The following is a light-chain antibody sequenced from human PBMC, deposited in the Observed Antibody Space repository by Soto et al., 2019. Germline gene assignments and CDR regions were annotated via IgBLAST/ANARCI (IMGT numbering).Light chain of an antibody. Sequence: DIQMTQSPFTLSASVGDRVTITCRASQNINKRLAWHQQKPGKAPKVLIYDASGRATGIPDRFSGSGSGTDFTLTISRLEPEDFAVYYCQLYDDSRTFGQGTKVDIK. CDR1: QNINKR. CDR3: QLYDDSRT. V-gene: IGKV1-5*01. CDR2: DAS. J-gene: IGKJ1*01.